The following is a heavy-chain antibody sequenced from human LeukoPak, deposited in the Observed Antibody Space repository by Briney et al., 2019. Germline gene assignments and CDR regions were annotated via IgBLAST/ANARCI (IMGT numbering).Heavy chain of an antibody. CDR1: GGTFSSYA. CDR3: ARDLTAGSGSYYDAQGTGPAHLDY. CDR2: IIPILGIA. D-gene: IGHD3-10*01. V-gene: IGHV1-69*04. J-gene: IGHJ4*02. Sequence: GASVKVSCKASGGTFSSYAISWVRQAPRQGLEWMGRIIPILGIANYAQKFQGRVTITADKSTSTAYMELSSLRSEDTAVYYCARDLTAGSGSYYDAQGTGPAHLDYWGQGTLVTVSS.